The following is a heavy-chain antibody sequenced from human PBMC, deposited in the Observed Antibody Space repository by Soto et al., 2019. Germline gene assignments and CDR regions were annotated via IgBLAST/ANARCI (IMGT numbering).Heavy chain of an antibody. V-gene: IGHV3-30*18. CDR2: ISYDGSNK. CDR3: AKDLVVPAAKDYYYYGMDV. J-gene: IGHJ6*02. Sequence: XGSLSLSCAAAGFTFSSYGMHWVRQAPGKGLEWVAVISYDGSNKYYADSVKGRFTISRDNSKNTLYLQMNSLRAEDTAVYYCAKDLVVPAAKDYYYYGMDVWGQGSTVTVSS. D-gene: IGHD2-2*01. CDR1: GFTFSSYG.